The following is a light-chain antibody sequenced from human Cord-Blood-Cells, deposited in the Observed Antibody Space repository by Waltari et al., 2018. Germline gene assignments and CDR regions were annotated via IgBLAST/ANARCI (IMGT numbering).Light chain of an antibody. J-gene: IGKJ3*01. CDR1: QSVSSSY. CDR2: GAS. V-gene: IGKV3-20*01. Sequence: EIVLTQSPGTLSLSPGERATLSCRARQSVSSSYLAWYQQKPGQAPRLLIDGASSRATGIPDRFSGSESGTDFTLTISRLEPEDFAVYYCQQYGSSPPVTFGPGTKVDIK. CDR3: QQYGSSPPVT.